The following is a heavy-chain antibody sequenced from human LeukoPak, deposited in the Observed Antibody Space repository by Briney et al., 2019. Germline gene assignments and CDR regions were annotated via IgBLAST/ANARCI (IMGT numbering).Heavy chain of an antibody. CDR2: ISVSGGAT. CDR1: GFTFSNYA. J-gene: IGHJ4*02. Sequence: PGGSLRLSCAASGFTFSNYAMSWVRQAPGKGPEWVSGISVSGGATYYAHSVQGRFTISRDNPQNTLYLQMNSLRAEDTAVYFCARGGVDYYGSGTYYLMYYFDYWGQGALVTVSS. CDR3: ARGGVDYYGSGTYYLMYYFDY. D-gene: IGHD3-10*01. V-gene: IGHV3-23*01.